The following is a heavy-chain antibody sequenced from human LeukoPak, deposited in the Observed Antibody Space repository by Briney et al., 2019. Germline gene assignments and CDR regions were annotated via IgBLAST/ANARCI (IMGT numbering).Heavy chain of an antibody. CDR2: ISSSSSYI. Sequence: GGSLRLSCAASGFTFRSYSLNWVRQAPGKGLEWVSSISSSSSYIYYADSVKGRFTISRDNAKNSLYLQMNSLRAEDTAVYYCAREPGLEQWKNSFETSGEGKLVTVSS. J-gene: IGHJ5*02. D-gene: IGHD6-19*01. V-gene: IGHV3-21*01. CDR1: GFTFRSYS. CDR3: AREPGLEQWKNSFET.